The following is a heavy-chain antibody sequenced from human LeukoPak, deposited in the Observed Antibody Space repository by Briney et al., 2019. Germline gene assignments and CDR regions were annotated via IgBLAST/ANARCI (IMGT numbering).Heavy chain of an antibody. CDR1: GGTFSSYA. Sequence: GASVKVSCKASGGTFSSYAISWVRQAPGQGLEWMGGIIPIFGTANYAQKFQGRVTITADESTSTAYMELSSLRSEDTAVYYCARGLRFLTPPSFWGQGTPVTVSS. V-gene: IGHV1-69*13. J-gene: IGHJ1*01. CDR3: ARGLRFLTPPSF. D-gene: IGHD3-3*01. CDR2: IIPIFGTA.